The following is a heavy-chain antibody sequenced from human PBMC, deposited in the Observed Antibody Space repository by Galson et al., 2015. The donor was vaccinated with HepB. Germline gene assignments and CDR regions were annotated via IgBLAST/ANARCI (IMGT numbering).Heavy chain of an antibody. V-gene: IGHV1-8*01. D-gene: IGHD2-2*01. CDR3: ARGFVVVPAALGVWFDP. J-gene: IGHJ5*02. CDR2: MNPNSGNT. Sequence: SVKVSCKASGYTFTSYDVNWVRQATGQGLEWMGWMNPNSGNTGYAQKFQGRVTMTRNTSISTAYMELSSLRSEDTAVYYCARGFVVVPAALGVWFDPWGQGTLVTVSS. CDR1: GYTFTSYD.